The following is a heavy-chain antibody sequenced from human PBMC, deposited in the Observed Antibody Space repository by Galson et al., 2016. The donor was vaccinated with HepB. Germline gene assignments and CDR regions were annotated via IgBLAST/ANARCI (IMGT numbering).Heavy chain of an antibody. CDR2: IYQSGGT. Sequence: SLTCVVSGASINSTNWWRWVRQPPGKGLEWIGQIYQSGGTNYNPSLKSRVTISVDKSKNHFSLKLSSVTAADTAVYYCSRDSGGWYFYYWGQGTLVTVSS. V-gene: IGHV4-4*02. J-gene: IGHJ4*02. CDR3: SRDSGGWYFYY. CDR1: GASINSTNW. D-gene: IGHD6-19*01.